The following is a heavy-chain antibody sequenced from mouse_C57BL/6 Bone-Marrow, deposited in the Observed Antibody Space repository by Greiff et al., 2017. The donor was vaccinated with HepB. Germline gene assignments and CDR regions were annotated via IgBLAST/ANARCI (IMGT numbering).Heavy chain of an antibody. J-gene: IGHJ2*01. Sequence: QVHVKQSGAELARPGASVKLSCKASGYTFTSYGISWVKQRTGQGLEWIGEIYPRSGNTYYNEKFKGKATLTADKSSSTAYMELRSLTSEDSAVYFCARRGIYYYGSSSYWGQGTTLTVSS. CDR2: IYPRSGNT. CDR1: GYTFTSYG. CDR3: ARRGIYYYGSSSY. D-gene: IGHD1-1*01. V-gene: IGHV1-81*01.